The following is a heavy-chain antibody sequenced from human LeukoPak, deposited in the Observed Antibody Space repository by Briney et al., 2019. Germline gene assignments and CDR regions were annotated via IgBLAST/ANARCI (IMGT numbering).Heavy chain of an antibody. V-gene: IGHV3-9*01. CDR3: ARGLPRFS. J-gene: IGHJ5*02. Sequence: HSWGSLRLSCAASGFTFDDYAMHWVRQAPGKGLEWVSGISWNSGSIGYADSVKGRFTISRDNAKNSLYLQMNSLRAEDTALYYCARGLPRFSWGQGTLVTVSS. CDR2: ISWNSGSI. CDR1: GFTFDDYA.